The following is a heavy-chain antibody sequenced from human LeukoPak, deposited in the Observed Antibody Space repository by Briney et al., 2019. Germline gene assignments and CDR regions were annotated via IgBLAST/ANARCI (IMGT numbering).Heavy chain of an antibody. CDR1: SASISSSPYF. Sequence: SETLSLTCTVSSASISSSPYFWGWIRQSPGQGLEWIGSIYYSGSTYYNPSLKSRVTISVDTSKNQFSLKLSSVTAADTAVYYCASGRWLQSFDYWGQGTLVTVSS. J-gene: IGHJ4*02. CDR3: ASGRWLQSFDY. V-gene: IGHV4-39*07. CDR2: IYYSGST. D-gene: IGHD5-24*01.